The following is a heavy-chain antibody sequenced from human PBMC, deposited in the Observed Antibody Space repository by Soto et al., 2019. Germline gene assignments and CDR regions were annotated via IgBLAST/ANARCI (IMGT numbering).Heavy chain of an antibody. CDR2: IIPIFGTA. J-gene: IGHJ4*02. D-gene: IGHD6-13*01. V-gene: IGHV1-69*01. Sequence: QVQLVQSGAEVKKPGSSVKVSCKASGGTFSSYAISWVRQAPGQGLEWMGGIIPIFGTANYAQKFQGRVTITADESTSTAYMELCSLRSEDTAVYYCASPVPYSSSWANPFDYWGQGTLVTVSS. CDR3: ASPVPYSSSWANPFDY. CDR1: GGTFSSYA.